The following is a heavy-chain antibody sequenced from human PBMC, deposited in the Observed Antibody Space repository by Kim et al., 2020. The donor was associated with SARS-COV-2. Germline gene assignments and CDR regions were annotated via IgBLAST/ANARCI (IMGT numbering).Heavy chain of an antibody. CDR3: ARTMVRGVSYYYYYGMDV. Sequence: SRVTISVDTSKNQFSLKLSSVTAADTAVYYCARTMVRGVSYYYYYGMDVWGQGTTVTVSS. D-gene: IGHD3-10*01. V-gene: IGHV4-34*01. J-gene: IGHJ6*02.